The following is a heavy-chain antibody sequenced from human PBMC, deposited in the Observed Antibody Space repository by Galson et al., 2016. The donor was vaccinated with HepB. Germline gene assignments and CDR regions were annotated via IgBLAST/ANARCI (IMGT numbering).Heavy chain of an antibody. Sequence: SETLSLTCTVSGGSISPFFWSWIRQPPGKGLEWIAYIYYSGTTNYNPSLNSRVTISLDTSKSQFSLKVTSVTAADTAVYFCARSHGGYAFDIWGQGTMVTVSS. J-gene: IGHJ3*02. CDR3: ARSHGGYAFDI. V-gene: IGHV4-59*01. CDR1: GGSISPFF. CDR2: IYYSGTT. D-gene: IGHD4-23*01.